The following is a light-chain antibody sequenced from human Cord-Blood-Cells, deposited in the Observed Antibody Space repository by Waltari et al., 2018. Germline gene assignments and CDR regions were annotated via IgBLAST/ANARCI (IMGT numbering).Light chain of an antibody. Sequence: QPVLTQPPSASASLGASVPLNCTLTSAYRHFKVDWYQQRPGKGPRFVMRVGTGGIVGSKGDGIPDRFSVLGSGLNRYLTIKNIQEEDESDYHCGADHGSGSNYVVFGGGTKLTVL. CDR1: SAYRHFK. V-gene: IGLV9-49*01. CDR2: VGTGGIVG. CDR3: GADHGSGSNYVV. J-gene: IGLJ2*01.